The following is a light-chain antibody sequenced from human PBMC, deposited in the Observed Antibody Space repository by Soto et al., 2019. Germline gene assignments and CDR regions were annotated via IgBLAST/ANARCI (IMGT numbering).Light chain of an antibody. CDR3: CSYATSNTRQNV. CDR1: SGDVGGYNY. CDR2: DVS. J-gene: IGLJ1*01. V-gene: IGLV2-14*01. Sequence: QSALTQPASVSGSPGQSITISCTGTSGDVGGYNYVSWYQQHPGKAPKFMIYDVSNRPSGVSNRFSGSKSGNTASLTISGLQAEDEADYYCCSYATSNTRQNVVGTGTKVPV.